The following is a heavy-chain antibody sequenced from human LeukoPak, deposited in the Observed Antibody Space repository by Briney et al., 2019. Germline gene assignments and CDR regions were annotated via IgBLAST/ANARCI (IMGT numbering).Heavy chain of an antibody. Sequence: GGSLRLSCAASGFTVSYNYMTWVRQVPGKGLEWVSVIYSGGNTYYADSVKGRFTISRDNAKNTLYLQMNSLRAEDTAVYYCARDLGSSSNYWGQGTLVTVSS. CDR2: IYSGGNT. CDR3: ARDLGSSSNY. CDR1: GFTVSYNY. J-gene: IGHJ4*02. V-gene: IGHV3-66*01. D-gene: IGHD6-13*01.